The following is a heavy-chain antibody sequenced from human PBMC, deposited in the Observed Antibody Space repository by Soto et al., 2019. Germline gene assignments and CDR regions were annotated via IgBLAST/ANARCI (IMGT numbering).Heavy chain of an antibody. CDR3: AKDHRSGSGSYDFDY. CDR2: ISYDGSNK. Sequence: GGSLRLSCAASGFTFSSYGMHWVRQAPGKGLEWVAVISYDGSNKYYADSVKGRFTISRDNSKNTLYLQMNSLRAEDTAVYYCAKDHRSGSGSYDFDYWGQGTLVTVSS. CDR1: GFTFSSYG. J-gene: IGHJ4*02. V-gene: IGHV3-30*18. D-gene: IGHD3-10*01.